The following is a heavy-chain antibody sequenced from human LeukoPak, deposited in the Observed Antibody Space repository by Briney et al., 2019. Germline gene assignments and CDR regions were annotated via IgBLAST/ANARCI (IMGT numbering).Heavy chain of an antibody. V-gene: IGHV3-53*01. CDR1: GFTFSSYA. J-gene: IGHJ3*02. D-gene: IGHD3-22*01. Sequence: GGSLRLSCAASGFTFSSYAMCWVRQAPGEGLEWVSVIYSGGSTYYADSVKGRFTISRDNSKNTLYLQMNSLRAEDTAVYYCDYYDSRGIWGQGTMVTVSS. CDR2: IYSGGST. CDR3: DYYDSRGI.